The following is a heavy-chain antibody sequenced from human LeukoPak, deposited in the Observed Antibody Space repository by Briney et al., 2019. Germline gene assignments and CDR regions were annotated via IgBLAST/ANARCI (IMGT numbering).Heavy chain of an antibody. CDR1: GFTFSSYS. V-gene: IGHV3-48*01. CDR2: ISSSSSTI. Sequence: GGSLRLSCAASGFTFSSYSMDWVRQAPGKGLEWVSYISSSSSTIYYADSVKGRFTISRDNAKNSLYLQMNSLRAEDTAVYYCATNYGRNSVAFDIWGQGTMVTVSS. J-gene: IGHJ3*02. D-gene: IGHD4-23*01. CDR3: ATNYGRNSVAFDI.